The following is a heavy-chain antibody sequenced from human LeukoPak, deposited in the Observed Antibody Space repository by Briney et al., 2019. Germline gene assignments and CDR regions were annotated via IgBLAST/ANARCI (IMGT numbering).Heavy chain of an antibody. CDR1: GFAVTTNH. Sequence: GGSLRLSCAGAGFAVTTNHMTWVRQAPGKGLQRVSIIYHNGDIFYEDSVRGRFTISRDISTNTVDLLMNSLRPEDTAVYYCSPSRAAGGKTDYWGQGTLVTVSS. J-gene: IGHJ4*02. V-gene: IGHV3-53*01. D-gene: IGHD3-16*01. CDR2: IYHNGDI. CDR3: SPSRAAGGKTDY.